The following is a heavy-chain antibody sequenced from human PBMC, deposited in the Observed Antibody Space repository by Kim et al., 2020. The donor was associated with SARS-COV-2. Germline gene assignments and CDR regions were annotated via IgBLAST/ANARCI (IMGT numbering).Heavy chain of an antibody. D-gene: IGHD3-10*01. J-gene: IGHJ6*02. CDR3: TTPRGITMVRGVIILQTGGMDV. Sequence: GGSLRLSCAASGFTFSNAWMSWVRQAPGKGLEWVGRIKSKTDGGTTDYAAPVKGRFTISRDDSKNTLYLQMNSLKTEDTAVYYCTTPRGITMVRGVIILQTGGMDVWGQGTTVTVSS. V-gene: IGHV3-15*01. CDR1: GFTFSNAW. CDR2: IKSKTDGGTT.